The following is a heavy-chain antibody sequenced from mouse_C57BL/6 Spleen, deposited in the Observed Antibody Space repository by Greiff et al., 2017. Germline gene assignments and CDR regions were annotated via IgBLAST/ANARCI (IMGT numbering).Heavy chain of an antibody. CDR1: GYTFTSYW. D-gene: IGHD2-5*01. CDR2: IHPNSGST. CDR3: ARGAYSNFAMDY. Sequence: QVQLQQPGAELVKPGASVKLSCKASGYTFTSYWMHWVKQRPGQGLEWIGMIHPNSGSTNYNEKFKSKATLTVDKSSSTAYMQLSSLTSEDSAVDYCARGAYSNFAMDYWGQGTSVTVSS. V-gene: IGHV1-64*01. J-gene: IGHJ4*01.